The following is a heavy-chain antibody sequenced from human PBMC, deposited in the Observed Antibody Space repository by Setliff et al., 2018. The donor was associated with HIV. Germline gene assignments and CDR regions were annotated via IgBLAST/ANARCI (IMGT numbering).Heavy chain of an antibody. V-gene: IGHV3-21*06. CDR1: GFSFSSSS. J-gene: IGHJ4*02. D-gene: IGHD3-9*01. CDR3: VRGLGSPTYYFDY. CDR2: NRYRGDYI. Sequence: PGGSLRLSCEASGFSFSSSSMNWFRQAPGKGLEWVAANRYRGDYISYADSVEGRFTISRDNAQYSLYLQMNSPRAEDTAMSHCVRGLGSPTYYFDYWGQGTLVTVSS.